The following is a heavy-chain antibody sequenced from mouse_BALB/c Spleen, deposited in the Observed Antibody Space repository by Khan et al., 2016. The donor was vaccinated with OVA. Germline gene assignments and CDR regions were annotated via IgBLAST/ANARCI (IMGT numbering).Heavy chain of an antibody. V-gene: IGHV3-2*02. Sequence: VQLKESGPGLVKPSQSLSLTCTVTGYSITSDFAWNWVRQFPGNKLEWMGYISFSGSTSYGPSLKSRLSITRDPSKNQFFLHLSSFTTEDTATYYCIRSVYYAYAYAMDYWGQGTSVTVSS. CDR1: GYSITSDFA. CDR3: IRSVYYAYAYAMDY. D-gene: IGHD2-2*01. J-gene: IGHJ4*01. CDR2: ISFSGST.